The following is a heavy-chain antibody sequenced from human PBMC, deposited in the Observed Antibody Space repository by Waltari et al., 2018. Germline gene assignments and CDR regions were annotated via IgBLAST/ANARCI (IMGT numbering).Heavy chain of an antibody. CDR2: IKQDGSEK. CDR1: GFTFSSYW. V-gene: IGHV3-7*03. D-gene: IGHD3-10*01. Sequence: EVQLVESGGGLVQPGGSLRLSCAASGFTFSSYWMSWVRQAPGKGLEWVANIKQDGSEKFYVDSVKGRFTISRDNAKNSLYLQMNSLRAEDTAVYYCAPFGELFNFDYWGQGTLVTVSS. J-gene: IGHJ4*02. CDR3: APFGELFNFDY.